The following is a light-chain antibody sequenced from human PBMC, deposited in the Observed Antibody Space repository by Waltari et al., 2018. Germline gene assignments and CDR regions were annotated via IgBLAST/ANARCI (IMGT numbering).Light chain of an antibody. CDR2: GAS. V-gene: IGKV3-20*01. CDR3: HQYVGSPWT. CDR1: QPIASNY. Sequence: ETMLTQPPGTLSLAPGQRATLSCRASQPIASNYLAWYQEKPGQAPRVLIYGASTRASGIPDRFTGSGSGTDFTLTINKLEPEDFAVYYCHQYVGSPWTFGQGTKVEIK. J-gene: IGKJ1*01.